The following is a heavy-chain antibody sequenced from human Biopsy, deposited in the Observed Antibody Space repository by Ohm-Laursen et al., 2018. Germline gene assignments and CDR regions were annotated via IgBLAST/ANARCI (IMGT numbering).Heavy chain of an antibody. CDR1: GDSIFGGGYY. CDR2: IFFSGYT. D-gene: IGHD3-22*01. Sequence: TLSLTCIVSGDSIFGGGYYWTWIRQHPEKGLEWLGYIFFSGYTHYNPSLRRRVDISSDMSKNEFYLRLYSVTAADTAVYYCARAKTQDRSFPDWYFDLWGRGTLVTVSS. CDR3: ARAKTQDRSFPDWYFDL. J-gene: IGHJ2*01. V-gene: IGHV4-31*03.